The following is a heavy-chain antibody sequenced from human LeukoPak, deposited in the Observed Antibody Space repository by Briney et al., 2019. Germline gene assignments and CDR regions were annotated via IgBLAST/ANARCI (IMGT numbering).Heavy chain of an antibody. CDR2: IYSGGST. CDR1: GFTVSSNY. V-gene: IGHV3-66*01. CDR3: ARDSPLFYYGMDV. Sequence: PGGSLRLSCAASGFTVSSNYMSWVRQAPGKGLEWVSVIYSGGSTYYADSVKGRFTISRDNSKNTLYLQMNSLRAEDTAVYYCARDSPLFYYGMDVWGQGTTVTVSS. J-gene: IGHJ6*02.